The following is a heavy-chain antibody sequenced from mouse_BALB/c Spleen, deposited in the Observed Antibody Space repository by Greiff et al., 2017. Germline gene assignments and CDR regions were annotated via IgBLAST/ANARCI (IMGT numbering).Heavy chain of an antibody. J-gene: IGHJ3*01. CDR3: ARGGNYDAWFAY. CDR2: ISSGSSTI. Sequence: EVQVVESGGGLVQPGGSRKLSCAASGFTFSSFGMHWVRQAPEKGLEWVAYISSGSSTIYYADTVKGRFTISRDNPKNTLFLPMTSLRSEDTAMYYCARGGNYDAWFAYWGQGTLVTVSA. CDR1: GFTFSSFG. D-gene: IGHD2-1*01. V-gene: IGHV5-17*02.